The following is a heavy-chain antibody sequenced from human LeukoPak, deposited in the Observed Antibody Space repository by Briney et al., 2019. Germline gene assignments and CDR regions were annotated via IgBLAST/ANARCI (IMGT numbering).Heavy chain of an antibody. Sequence: AGGSLRLSCAASGFPFSHAWMSWVRQAPGKGLEWVGRIKSKTDGGTTDYAAPVKGRFTISRDDSKNTLYLQMNSLKTEDTAVYYCTRVELLRYFEHWGQGTLVTVSS. CDR3: TRVELLRYFEH. V-gene: IGHV3-15*01. CDR1: GFPFSHAW. J-gene: IGHJ1*01. D-gene: IGHD1-26*01. CDR2: IKSKTDGGTT.